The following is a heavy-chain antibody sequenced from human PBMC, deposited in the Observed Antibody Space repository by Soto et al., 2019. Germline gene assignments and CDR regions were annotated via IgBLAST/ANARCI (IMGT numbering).Heavy chain of an antibody. CDR2: IYYSGST. D-gene: IGHD1-1*01. CDR1: GGSISSYY. CDR3: ARHPVGSGNWNDRVGYYYYYMDV. Sequence: SETLSLTCTVSGGSISSYYWSWIRQPPGKGLEWIGYIYYSGSTNYNPSLKSRVTISVDTSKNQFSLKLSSVTAADTAVYYCARHPVGSGNWNDRVGYYYYYMDVWGKGTTVTVSS. V-gene: IGHV4-59*08. J-gene: IGHJ6*03.